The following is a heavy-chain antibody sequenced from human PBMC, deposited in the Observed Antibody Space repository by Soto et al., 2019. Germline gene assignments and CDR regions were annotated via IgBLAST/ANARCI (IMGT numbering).Heavy chain of an antibody. D-gene: IGHD4-17*01. CDR1: GFTFSGSA. J-gene: IGHJ6*02. Sequence: EVQLVESGGGLVQPGGSLKLSCAASGFTFSGSAMHWVRQASGKGLEWVGRIRSKANSYATAYAASVKGRFTISREDSKNTAYLQINSLKTEDTAVYYCTTCYGGNSMDLYYYYYGMDVWGQGTTVTVSS. CDR2: IRSKANSYAT. CDR3: TTCYGGNSMDLYYYYYGMDV. V-gene: IGHV3-73*02.